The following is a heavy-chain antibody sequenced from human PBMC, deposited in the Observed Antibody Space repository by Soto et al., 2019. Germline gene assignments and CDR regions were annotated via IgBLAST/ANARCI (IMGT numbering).Heavy chain of an antibody. CDR1: GFTFSSYS. V-gene: IGHV3-21*01. Sequence: GGSLRLSCAASGFTFSSYSMNWVRQAPGKGLEWVSSISSSSSYIYYADSVKGRFTISRDNAKNSLYLQMNSLRAEDTAVYYCARDMVPNYYDSSGPPDPGWFDPWGQGTLVTVSS. CDR2: ISSSSSYI. CDR3: ARDMVPNYYDSSGPPDPGWFDP. D-gene: IGHD3-22*01. J-gene: IGHJ5*02.